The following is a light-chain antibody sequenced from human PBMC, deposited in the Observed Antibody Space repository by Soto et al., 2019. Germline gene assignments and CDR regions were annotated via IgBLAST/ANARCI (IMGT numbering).Light chain of an antibody. J-gene: IGLJ3*02. CDR3: AAWDDSLSGRV. Sequence: QSALTQPASVSGSPGQSITISCTGTSSDVGGYNYVSWYQQHPGKAPKLMIYEVSNRPSGVPDRFSVSKSGTSASLAISGLRSEDEADYYCAAWDDSLSGRVFGGGTKLTVL. CDR2: EVS. CDR1: SSDVGGYNY. V-gene: IGLV2-14*01.